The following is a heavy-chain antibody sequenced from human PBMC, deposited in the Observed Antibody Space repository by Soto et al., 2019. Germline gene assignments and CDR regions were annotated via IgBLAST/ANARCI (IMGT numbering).Heavy chain of an antibody. Sequence: QVQLVESGGGVVQPGRSLRLSCAASGFTFSNYGMHWVRQAPGKGLEWVSIMSYDGINKLYADSVKGRFTIYRDNSKNSLYLQMDSLRAEDTAIYYCAKDVYCSTTDCRRKIVHCWGQGTLVTVSS. CDR3: AKDVYCSTTDCRRKIVHC. J-gene: IGHJ4*02. V-gene: IGHV3-30*18. D-gene: IGHD2-2*01. CDR1: GFTFSNYG. CDR2: MSYDGINK.